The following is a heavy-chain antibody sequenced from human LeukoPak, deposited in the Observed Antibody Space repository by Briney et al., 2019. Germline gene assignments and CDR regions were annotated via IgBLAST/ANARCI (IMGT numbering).Heavy chain of an antibody. V-gene: IGHV4-31*03. CDR2: IYYSGST. J-gene: IGHJ3*02. CDR3: ARSYDSSGSRDAFDI. Sequence: SETLSLTCTVSGGSISSGGHYWNWIRQHPGKGLEWIGYIYYSGSTFYNPSLKSRVTISVDTSKNQFSLKLSSVTAADTAVYYCARSYDSSGSRDAFDIWGQGTVVTVSS. CDR1: GGSISSGGHY. D-gene: IGHD3-22*01.